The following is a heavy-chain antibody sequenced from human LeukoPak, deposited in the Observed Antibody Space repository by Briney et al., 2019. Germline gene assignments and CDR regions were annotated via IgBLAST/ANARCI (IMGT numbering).Heavy chain of an antibody. Sequence: SETLSLTCTVSGGSISSSSYYWGWIRQPPGKGLEWIGEINHSGSTNYNPSLKSRVTISVDTSKNQFSLKLSSLTAADTAVYYCARISPYCGGDCYSTHYYFDYWGQGTLVTVSS. D-gene: IGHD2-21*02. CDR3: ARISPYCGGDCYSTHYYFDY. J-gene: IGHJ4*02. CDR1: GGSISSSSYY. CDR2: INHSGST. V-gene: IGHV4-39*07.